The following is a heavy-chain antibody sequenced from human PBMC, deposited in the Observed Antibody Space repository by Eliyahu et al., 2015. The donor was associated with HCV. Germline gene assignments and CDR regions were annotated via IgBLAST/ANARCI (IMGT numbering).Heavy chain of an antibody. CDR2: IYTSGST. D-gene: IGHD3-22*01. CDR3: AGGEYGRYDSSGYYV. V-gene: IGHV4-61*02. CDR1: VGPXSSGSYY. Sequence: QVQLQESGPGLVKPSQTLSLTCTVSVGPXSSGSYYWSWIRQPAGKGLEWIGRIYTSGSTNYNPSLKSRVTISVDTSKNQFSLKLSSVTAADTAVYYCAGGEYGRYDSSGYYVWGQGTLVTVSS. J-gene: IGHJ4*02.